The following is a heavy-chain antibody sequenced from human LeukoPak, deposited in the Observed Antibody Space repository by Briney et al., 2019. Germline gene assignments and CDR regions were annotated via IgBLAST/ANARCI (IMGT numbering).Heavy chain of an antibody. Sequence: SETLSLTCTVSGGSISSSSYYWGCIRQPPGKGLEWIGSVYYNPSLKSRVTISVDTSKNQFSLRLSSVTAADTAVYYCAKSLGDSSGYSIDYWGQGTLVTVSS. D-gene: IGHD3-22*01. CDR3: AKSLGDSSGYSIDY. CDR2: V. CDR1: GGSISSSSYY. V-gene: IGHV4-61*05. J-gene: IGHJ4*02.